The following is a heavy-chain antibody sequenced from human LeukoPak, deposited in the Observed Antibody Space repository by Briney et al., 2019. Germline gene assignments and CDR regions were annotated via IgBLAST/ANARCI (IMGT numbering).Heavy chain of an antibody. CDR3: ARGGRPAGYQNDY. J-gene: IGHJ4*02. CDR2: ISYDGSNK. CDR1: GFTFSSYA. D-gene: IGHD5-18*01. V-gene: IGHV3-30*04. Sequence: GRPLRLSCAASGFTFSSYAMHWVRQAPGKGLEWVAVISYDGSNKYYADSVKGRFTISRDNSKNTLYLQMNSLRAEDTAVYYCARGGRPAGYQNDYWGQETLVTVSS.